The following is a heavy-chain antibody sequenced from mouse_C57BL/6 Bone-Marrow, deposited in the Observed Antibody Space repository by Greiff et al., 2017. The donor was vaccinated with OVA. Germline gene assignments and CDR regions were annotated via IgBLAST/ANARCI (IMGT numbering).Heavy chain of an antibody. CDR3: ARTSLYYYGSSKDY. D-gene: IGHD1-1*01. Sequence: VQLQQSGAELVRPGTSVKLSCKASGYTFTSYWMHWVKQRPGQGLEWIGVIDPSDSYTNYNQKFKGKATLTVDTSSSTAYMQLSSLTSEDSAVYYCARTSLYYYGSSKDYWGQGTTLTVSS. CDR1: GYTFTSYW. CDR2: IDPSDSYT. J-gene: IGHJ2*01. V-gene: IGHV1-59*01.